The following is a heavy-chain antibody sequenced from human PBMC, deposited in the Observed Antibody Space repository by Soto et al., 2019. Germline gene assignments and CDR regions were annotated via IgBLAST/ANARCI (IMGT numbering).Heavy chain of an antibody. CDR2: IYYTGTT. J-gene: IGHJ4*02. Sequence: SETLSLTCTVSGGSVSSDTYYWTWIRQPPGKGLEWIGYIYYTGTTNYNPSLKSRVTMSIGTSKNQFSLRLSSVTAADTAVYFCAREANYDSSGYLLDYWGRGTLVTVSS. V-gene: IGHV4-61*01. CDR1: GGSVSSDTYY. CDR3: AREANYDSSGYLLDY. D-gene: IGHD3-22*01.